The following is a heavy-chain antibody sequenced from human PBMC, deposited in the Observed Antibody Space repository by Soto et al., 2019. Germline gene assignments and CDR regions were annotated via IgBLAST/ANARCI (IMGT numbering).Heavy chain of an antibody. CDR2: IYYSGST. D-gene: IGHD3-10*01. CDR1: GGSISSGGYY. V-gene: IGHV4-31*02. Sequence: PSETLSLTCTVSGGSISSGGYYWSWIRQHPGKGLEWIGYIYYSGSTYYNPSLKSRVTISVDTSKNQFSLKLSSVTAEATAVYYCARAYLRGGFDYWGQGTLVTVSS. CDR3: ARAYLRGGFDY. J-gene: IGHJ4*02.